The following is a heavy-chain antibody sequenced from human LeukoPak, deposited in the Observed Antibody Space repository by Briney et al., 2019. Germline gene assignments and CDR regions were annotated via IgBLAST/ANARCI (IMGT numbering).Heavy chain of an antibody. J-gene: IGHJ6*03. CDR2: IYSGGST. CDR3: ARTYGYYYYYMDV. Sequence: GGSLRLSCAASGFTVSSNYMSWVRQAPGKGLEWVSVIYSGGSTYYADSVKGRFTISRDNSKNTLYLHMNSLRAEDTAVYYCARTYGYYYYYMDVWGKGTTVTVSS. CDR1: GFTVSSNY. V-gene: IGHV3-66*01. D-gene: IGHD4-17*01.